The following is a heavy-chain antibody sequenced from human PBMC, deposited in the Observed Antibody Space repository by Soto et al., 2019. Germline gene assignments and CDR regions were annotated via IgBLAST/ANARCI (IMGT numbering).Heavy chain of an antibody. J-gene: IGHJ6*02. CDR2: ISYDGSNK. CDR3: AKNHRTGPYYYGMDV. D-gene: IGHD2-8*02. Sequence: QVQLVESGGGVVQPGRSLRLSCAASGFTFSSYGMHWVRQAPGKGLEWVAVISYDGSNKYYADSVKGRFTISRDKSKNTLYLQMNRLRAEDTAVYYCAKNHRTGPYYYGMDVWGQGTTVTVSS. V-gene: IGHV3-30*18. CDR1: GFTFSSYG.